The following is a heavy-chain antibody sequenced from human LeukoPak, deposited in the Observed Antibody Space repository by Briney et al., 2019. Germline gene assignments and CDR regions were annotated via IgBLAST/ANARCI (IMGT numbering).Heavy chain of an antibody. Sequence: GASVKVSCKASGYTFTSYGINWVRQAPGQGLEWMGWISGHNGHTNYVQKMQGRVTMTTDTSTNTAYMELRNLTSDDTAVYYCARGPGIAVADVFDYWGQGSLVTVSS. CDR3: ARGPGIAVADVFDY. CDR1: GYTFTSYG. V-gene: IGHV1-18*04. CDR2: ISGHNGHT. D-gene: IGHD6-19*01. J-gene: IGHJ4*02.